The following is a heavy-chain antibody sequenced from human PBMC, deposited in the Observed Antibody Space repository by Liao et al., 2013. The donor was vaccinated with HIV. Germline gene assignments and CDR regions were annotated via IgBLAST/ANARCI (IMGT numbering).Heavy chain of an antibody. CDR1: GGSISSSGDY. J-gene: IGHJ3*02. CDR2: IYYSGST. D-gene: IGHD3-10*01. Sequence: QLQLKESGPGLVKPSETLSLTCTVSGGSISSSGDYWGWIRQPPGKGLEWIGIIYYSGSTNYNPSLKSRVTISVDTSKNQFSVKLRSVTAADTAVYYCARDRDGSLQFHDDAFDIWGQGTMVTVSS. V-gene: IGHV4-39*07. CDR3: ARDRDGSLQFHDDAFDI.